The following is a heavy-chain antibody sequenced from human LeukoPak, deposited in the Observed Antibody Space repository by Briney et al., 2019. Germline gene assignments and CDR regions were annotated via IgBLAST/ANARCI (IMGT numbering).Heavy chain of an antibody. J-gene: IGHJ1*01. D-gene: IGHD2-2*01. V-gene: IGHV4-59*08. Sequence: SETLSLTCTVSGGSISSYYWSWIRQPPGKGLEWIGYIYYSGSTNYNPSLKSRVTISVDTSKNQFSLKLSSVTAADTAVYYCARVIVVVPAADAEYFQHWGQGTLVTVSS. CDR1: GGSISSYY. CDR2: IYYSGST. CDR3: ARVIVVVPAADAEYFQH.